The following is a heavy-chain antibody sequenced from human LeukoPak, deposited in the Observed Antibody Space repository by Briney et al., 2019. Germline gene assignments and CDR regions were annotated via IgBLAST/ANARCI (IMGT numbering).Heavy chain of an antibody. CDR3: ARVSKPGWFDYYYMDV. D-gene: IGHD3-10*01. CDR1: GFAFNSYA. J-gene: IGHJ6*03. CDR2: VLSHGNDQ. Sequence: PGRSLRLSCAASGFAFNSYAMKWVRQVPGKGLEWLAVVLSHGNDQYYADSVQGRFTVSRDNSKNTLYLHMYNLRVEDTAVYFCARVSKPGWFDYYYMDVWGNGTTVIVSS. V-gene: IGHV3-30*04.